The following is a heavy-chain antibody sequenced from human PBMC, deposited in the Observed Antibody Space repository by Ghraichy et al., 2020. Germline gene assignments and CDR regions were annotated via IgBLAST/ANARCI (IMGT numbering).Heavy chain of an antibody. D-gene: IGHD2-2*01. CDR2: IYYSGST. CDR1: GGSISSSSYY. V-gene: IGHV4-39*01. Sequence: SETLSLTCTVSGGSISSSSYYWGWIRQPPGKGLEWIGSIYYSGSTYYNPSLKSRVTISVDTSKNQFSLKLSSVTAADTAVYYCARLSSPIDYWGQGTLVTVSS. CDR3: ARLSSPIDY. J-gene: IGHJ4*02.